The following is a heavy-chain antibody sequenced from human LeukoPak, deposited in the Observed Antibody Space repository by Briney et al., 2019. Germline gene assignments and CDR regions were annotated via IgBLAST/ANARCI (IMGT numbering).Heavy chain of an antibody. V-gene: IGHV3-11*04. CDR2: ISSSGSTI. D-gene: IGHD4-17*01. CDR3: ARDRTTVTIFDY. CDR1: GFTFSDYY. J-gene: IGHJ4*02. Sequence: GGSLRLSCAASGFTFSDYYMTWIRQAPGKGLEWVSSISSSGSTIYYADSVKGRFTISRDSAENSLYLQMNNLRAEDTAVYYCARDRTTVTIFDYWGQGTLVTVSS.